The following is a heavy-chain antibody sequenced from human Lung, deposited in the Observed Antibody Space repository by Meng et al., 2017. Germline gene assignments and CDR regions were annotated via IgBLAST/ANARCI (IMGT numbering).Heavy chain of an antibody. CDR1: VGSSSDYY. J-gene: IGHJ4*02. Sequence: LLEWVLAQLNPAAPFAVTSLGSVGSSSDYYCSWFVPPPGKGLAWIGEFNHSGSTNYNPSLERRATISVNTSQNNLSLKLSSVTAADSAVYYCARGPTTMAHDFDYWGQGTLVTVSS. V-gene: IGHV4-34*01. CDR2: FNHSGST. CDR3: ARGPTTMAHDFDY. D-gene: IGHD4-11*01.